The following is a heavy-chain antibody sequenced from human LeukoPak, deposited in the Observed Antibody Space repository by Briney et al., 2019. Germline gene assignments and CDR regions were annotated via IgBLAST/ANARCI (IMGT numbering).Heavy chain of an antibody. J-gene: IGHJ6*02. Sequence: GGSLRLSCAASGFTFSSYGMHCVRQAPGKGLEWVTVISYDGSNKYYADSVKRRFTISRDNSKNTLYLQMNSLRAEDTAVYYCARSLKGYSGYEGHYYYGMDVWGQGTTVTVSS. V-gene: IGHV3-30*03. CDR2: ISYDGSNK. CDR3: ARSLKGYSGYEGHYYYGMDV. D-gene: IGHD5-12*01. CDR1: GFTFSSYG.